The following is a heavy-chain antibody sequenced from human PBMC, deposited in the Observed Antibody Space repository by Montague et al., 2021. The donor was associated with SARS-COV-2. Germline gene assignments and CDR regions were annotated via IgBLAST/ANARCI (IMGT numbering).Heavy chain of an antibody. CDR2: LFRGGKP. Sequence: SLRLSCAAAGLTVSENYMSWVRQAPGKRLEWVSLLFRGGKPYYADSVEGRFTISRDGSNNILFLQMNSVRLEDTAVYFCAREEGGVGGVLGPLLYHGMDVWGQGTTVTVSS. D-gene: IGHD3-16*01. V-gene: IGHV3-66*02. J-gene: IGHJ6*02. CDR1: GLTVSENY. CDR3: AREEGGVGGVLGPLLYHGMDV.